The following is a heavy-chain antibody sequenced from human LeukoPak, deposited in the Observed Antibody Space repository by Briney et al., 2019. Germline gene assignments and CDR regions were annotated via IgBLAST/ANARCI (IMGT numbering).Heavy chain of an antibody. V-gene: IGHV1-8*01. CDR2: IDPNRGNT. Sequence: SVKVSCKASGYTFTGYDFSWVRQATGQGVVWMRWIDPNRGNTGYDQKLKGRVTMTGDTSRSQAYLELSSLRSADTAVYYCTRGRGRGTAMVPFYGGQASLVTVPS. CDR1: GYTFTGYD. D-gene: IGHD5-18*01. J-gene: IGHJ4*02. CDR3: TRGRGRGTAMVPFY.